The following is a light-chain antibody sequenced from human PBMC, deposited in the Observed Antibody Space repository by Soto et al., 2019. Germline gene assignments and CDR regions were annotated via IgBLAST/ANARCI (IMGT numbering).Light chain of an antibody. Sequence: QSALTQPASVSGSPGQSITISCTGTSSDVGNYKYVSWYQQHPGKAPKLMIYEVSNRPSGVSNRFSGSKSGNTASLTISGLQDEDDTDYYCFSYTSSGTYVFGTGTKLTVL. J-gene: IGLJ1*01. V-gene: IGLV2-14*01. CDR3: FSYTSSGTYV. CDR2: EVS. CDR1: SSDVGNYKY.